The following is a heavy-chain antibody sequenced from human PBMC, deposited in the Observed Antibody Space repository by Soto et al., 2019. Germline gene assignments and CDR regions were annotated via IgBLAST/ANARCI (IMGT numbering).Heavy chain of an antibody. V-gene: IGHV1-69*01. CDR3: ARGKRISTRDIVVVPAATLNVATNCYYGMDV. J-gene: IGHJ6*02. Sequence: SVKVSCKACGWTFSSYAISWVGQAPGQGREWMGGIIPIFGTANYAQKFQGRVTITADESTSTAYMELSSLRSEDTAVYYCARGKRISTRDIVVVPAATLNVATNCYYGMDVWCQGTTVTVSS. D-gene: IGHD2-2*01. CDR1: GWTFSSYA. CDR2: IIPIFGTA.